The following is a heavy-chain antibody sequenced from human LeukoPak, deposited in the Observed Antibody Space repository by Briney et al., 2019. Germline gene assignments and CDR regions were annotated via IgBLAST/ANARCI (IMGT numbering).Heavy chain of an antibody. CDR2: IYYSGST. V-gene: IGHV4-39*07. CDR3: ARVGSVVWIDY. J-gene: IGHJ4*02. D-gene: IGHD2-15*01. Sequence: PSETLSLTCTVSGGSISSSSYYWGWIRQPPGKGLEWIGSIYYSGSTYYNPSLKSRVTISVDTSKNQFSLKLSSVTAADTAVYYCARVGSVVWIDYWGQGTLVTVSS. CDR1: GGSISSSSYY.